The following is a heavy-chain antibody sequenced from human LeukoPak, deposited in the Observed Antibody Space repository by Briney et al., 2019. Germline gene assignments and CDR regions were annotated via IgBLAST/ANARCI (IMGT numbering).Heavy chain of an antibody. CDR1: GFTFSSYS. CDR2: IYSGGST. V-gene: IGHV3-53*01. Sequence: GGSLRLSCAASGFTFSSYSMNWVRQAPGKGLEWVSVIYSGGSTYYADSVKGRFTISRDNSKNTLYLQMNSLRAEDTAVYYCARGDDYVWGSYGIGYWGQGTLVTVSS. J-gene: IGHJ4*02. D-gene: IGHD3-16*01. CDR3: ARGDDYVWGSYGIGY.